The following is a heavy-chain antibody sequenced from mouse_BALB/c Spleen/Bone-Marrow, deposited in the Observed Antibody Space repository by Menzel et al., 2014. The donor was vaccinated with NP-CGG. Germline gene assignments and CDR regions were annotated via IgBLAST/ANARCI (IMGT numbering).Heavy chain of an antibody. D-gene: IGHD2-4*01. CDR3: ARGGHDFSLDY. J-gene: IGHJ4*01. CDR2: IDPSDSYT. V-gene: IGHV1-69*01. CDR1: GYTFTDNW. Sequence: VQLQQSGAELGMPGASVKMSCKASGYTFTDNWIYWVKQRPGQGLEWIGAIDPSDSYTNYNQKFMGKASLTVDASSSTAYMQVSSLTSDDSAVYYCARGGHDFSLDYWGQGTSVTVSS.